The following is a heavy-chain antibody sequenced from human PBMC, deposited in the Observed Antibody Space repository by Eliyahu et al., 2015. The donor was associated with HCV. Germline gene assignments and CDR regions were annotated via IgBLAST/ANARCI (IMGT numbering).Heavy chain of an antibody. CDR2: IYYSGSA. Sequence: QVQLQESGPGLVKPSETLSLTCTVSGGSIXPYXWSWIRQPPGKGLEWIGYIYYSGSANYNPSLKSRVTISVDTSKNQFSLKLSSVTAADTAVYYCASGGGGIAVAGTGGWFDPWGQGTLVTVSS. J-gene: IGHJ5*02. CDR1: GGSIXPYX. CDR3: ASGGGGIAVAGTGGWFDP. D-gene: IGHD6-19*01. V-gene: IGHV4-59*01.